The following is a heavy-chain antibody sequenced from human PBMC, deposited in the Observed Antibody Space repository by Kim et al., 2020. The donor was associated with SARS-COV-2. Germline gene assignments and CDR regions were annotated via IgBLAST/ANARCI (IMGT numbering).Heavy chain of an antibody. D-gene: IGHD3-22*01. CDR3: ARDQSIDYYDSSGYLDY. V-gene: IGHV3-30*01. Sequence: VKGRFTISRDNSKNTLYLQMNSLRAEDTAVYYCARDQSIDYYDSSGYLDYWGQGTLVTVSS. J-gene: IGHJ4*02.